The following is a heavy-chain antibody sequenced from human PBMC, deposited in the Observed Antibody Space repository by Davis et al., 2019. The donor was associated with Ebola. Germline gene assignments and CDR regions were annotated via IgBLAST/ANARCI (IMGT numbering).Heavy chain of an antibody. Sequence: GESLKISCAVSGFTFRNHAMAWVRQAPGKGLEWVSAIHGNGAGTFYADSVKGRFTISRDNSKNTLYLDMNSVRAEDTAIYYCAKDFTISTWGQGTLVTASS. CDR3: AKDFTIST. CDR2: IHGNGAGT. CDR1: GFTFRNHA. J-gene: IGHJ5*02. D-gene: IGHD3-3*01. V-gene: IGHV3-23*01.